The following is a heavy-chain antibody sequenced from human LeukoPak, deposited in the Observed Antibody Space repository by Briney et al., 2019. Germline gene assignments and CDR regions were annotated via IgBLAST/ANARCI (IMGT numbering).Heavy chain of an antibody. D-gene: IGHD5-24*01. Sequence: GGSLRLSCAASGFTFSSYAMSWVRQAPGKGLEWVSTFSSGSDYIYHADSVRGRFTISGDKAKNSLYLQMNSLRVEDTAVYYCARDYKYAFDNWGQGTLVTVSS. J-gene: IGHJ4*02. CDR1: GFTFSSYA. V-gene: IGHV3-21*01. CDR2: FSSGSDYI. CDR3: ARDYKYAFDN.